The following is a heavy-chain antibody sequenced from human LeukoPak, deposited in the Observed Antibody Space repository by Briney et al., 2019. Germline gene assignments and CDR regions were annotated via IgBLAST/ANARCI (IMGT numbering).Heavy chain of an antibody. CDR1: GGSFSGYY. V-gene: IGHV4-34*01. CDR2: INHSGST. CDR3: ARGPDSSSSLSYYFDY. D-gene: IGHD6-6*01. Sequence: SETLSLTCAVYGGSFSGYYWSWIRQPPGKGLEWIGEINHSGSTNYNPSLKSRVTISVDTSKNQFSLKLSSVTAADTAVYYCARGPDSSSSLSYYFDYWGQGTLVTVSS. J-gene: IGHJ4*02.